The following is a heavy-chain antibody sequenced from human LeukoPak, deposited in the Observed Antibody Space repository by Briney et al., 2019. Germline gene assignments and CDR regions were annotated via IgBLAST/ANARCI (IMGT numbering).Heavy chain of an antibody. D-gene: IGHD4-11*01. J-gene: IGHJ5*02. V-gene: IGHV4-61*02. CDR2: IYTSGST. Sequence: ASETLSLTCTVSGGSISNGSYYWSWIRQPAGKGLEWIGRIYTSGSTNYNPSLKSRVTISVDTSKNQFSLKLSSVTAADTAVYYCARDDYSNNNWFDPWGQGTLVTVSS. CDR3: ARDDYSNNNWFDP. CDR1: GGSISNGSYY.